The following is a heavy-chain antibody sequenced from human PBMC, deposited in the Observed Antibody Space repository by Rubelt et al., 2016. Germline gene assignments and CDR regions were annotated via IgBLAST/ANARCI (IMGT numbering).Heavy chain of an antibody. D-gene: IGHD3-3*01. CDR2: IYYSAST. CDR3: ARRGAIFGVVIYFDY. V-gene: IGHV4-34*01. J-gene: IGHJ4*02. CDR1: GGSFSGYY. Sequence: QVQLQQWGAGLLKPSETLSLTCAVYGGSFSGYYWSWIRQPPGKGLEWLGSIYYSASTYYNPSLKSRVTISVDPSKNQFSLKLRSVTAADTAVYYCARRGAIFGVVIYFDYWGQGTLVTVSS.